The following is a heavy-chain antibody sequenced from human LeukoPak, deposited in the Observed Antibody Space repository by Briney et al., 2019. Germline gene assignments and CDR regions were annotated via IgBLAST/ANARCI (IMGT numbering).Heavy chain of an antibody. V-gene: IGHV3-23*01. CDR2: VDYSGGDT. CDR1: GFTLSSYE. Sequence: GGSLRLSCIASGFTLSSYEMSWIRQAPGKGLEWVSSVDYSGGDTHYADSVMGRFTISRDNSKNTLYLQMNSLRAEDTAVYYCAKSRGVAGFDYWGQGTLVTVSS. CDR3: AKSRGVAGFDY. J-gene: IGHJ4*02. D-gene: IGHD6-19*01.